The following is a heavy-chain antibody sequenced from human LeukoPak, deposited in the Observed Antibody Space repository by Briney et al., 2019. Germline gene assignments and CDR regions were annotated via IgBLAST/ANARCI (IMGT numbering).Heavy chain of an antibody. Sequence: GGSLRLSCAASGFTFSSYAMHWVRQAPGKGLEWVAVISYDGSNKYYADSVKGRFTISRDNSKNTLYLQMNSLRAEDTAVYYCARERGACCCGNDCFSDQWGRGTLVTVSS. V-gene: IGHV3-30-3*01. CDR1: GFTFSSYA. CDR3: ARERGACCCGNDCFSDQ. D-gene: IGHD2-21*02. J-gene: IGHJ4*01. CDR2: ISYDGSNK.